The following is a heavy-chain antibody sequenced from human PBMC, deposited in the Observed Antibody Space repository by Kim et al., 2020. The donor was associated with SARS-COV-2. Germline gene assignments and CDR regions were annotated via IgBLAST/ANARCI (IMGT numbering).Heavy chain of an antibody. V-gene: IGHV3-23*01. CDR3: AKAVAAGPYYFDY. J-gene: IGHJ4*02. D-gene: IGHD2-15*01. Sequence: YPDSVKGRLTISRDNSKTTLYLQMNSLRAEDTAVYYCAKAVAAGPYYFDYWGQGTLVTVSS.